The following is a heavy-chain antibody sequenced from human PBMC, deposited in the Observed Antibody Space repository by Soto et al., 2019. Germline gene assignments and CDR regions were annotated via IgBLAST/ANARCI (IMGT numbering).Heavy chain of an antibody. D-gene: IGHD2-21*02. CDR2: IPSISDNT. CDR1: GFSFSDFS. CDR3: ARLPKGSLVTA. Sequence: EVQLVESGGGLVFPGGSLRLSCVASGFSFSDFSMNWVRQAPGKGLEWVSYIPSISDNTQYAYSVKGRFTVSRDNAKNSLFLQMDSRRDEDTAIYYCARLPKGSLVTAWGQGTLVTVSS. J-gene: IGHJ4*02. V-gene: IGHV3-48*02.